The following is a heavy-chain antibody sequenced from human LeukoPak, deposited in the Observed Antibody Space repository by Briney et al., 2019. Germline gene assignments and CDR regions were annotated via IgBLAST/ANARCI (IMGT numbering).Heavy chain of an antibody. CDR2: MYTSGSP. Sequence: SETLSLTCTVSGGSISSYSWSWIRQPGVKGLEWVGRMYTSGSPKYNPSRKSRVTMSVDTSKNQFSLKLSSVTAADTAVYYCARDLRRRVTAIGYGPREYYYYMDVWGKGTTVTISS. CDR1: GGSISSYS. J-gene: IGHJ6*03. V-gene: IGHV4-4*07. CDR3: ARDLRRRVTAIGYGPREYYYYMDV. D-gene: IGHD2-21*02.